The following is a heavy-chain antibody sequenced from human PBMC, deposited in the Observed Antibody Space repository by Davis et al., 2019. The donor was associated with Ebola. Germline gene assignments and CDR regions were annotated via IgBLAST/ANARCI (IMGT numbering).Heavy chain of an antibody. J-gene: IGHJ4*02. V-gene: IGHV1-18*01. CDR1: GYTFTSYG. CDR2: ISGYSGDT. D-gene: IGHD3-22*01. CDR3: AKDSSSWYYFDDSGNPFDD. Sequence: ASVKVSCKASGYTFTSYGISWVRQAPGQGLEWLGWISGYSGDTKYEQKVQDRVTLTTDTSTNTAYMELRRLRSDDTAVYYCAKDSSSWYYFDDSGNPFDDWGQGTLVIVSS.